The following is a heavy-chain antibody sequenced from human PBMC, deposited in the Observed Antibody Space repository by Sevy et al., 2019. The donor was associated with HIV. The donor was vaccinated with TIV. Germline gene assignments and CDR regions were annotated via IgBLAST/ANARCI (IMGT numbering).Heavy chain of an antibody. D-gene: IGHD3-3*01. CDR1: GFIFSSYV. J-gene: IGHJ4*02. Sequence: GGSLRLSCAASGFIFSSYVMNWVRQALGKGLEWVSGISGSGGYTYYADSVKGRFTISRDNSNKILYLEMNTLRVEDTAVYYCAGGSWSGFDYWGQGTLVTVSS. CDR2: ISGSGGYT. CDR3: AGGSWSGFDY. V-gene: IGHV3-23*01.